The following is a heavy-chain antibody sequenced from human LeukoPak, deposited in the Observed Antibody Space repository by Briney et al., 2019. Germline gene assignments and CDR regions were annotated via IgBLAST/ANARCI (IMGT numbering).Heavy chain of an antibody. J-gene: IGHJ6*03. V-gene: IGHV3-30*04. CDR1: GFTFSSYA. Sequence: EGSLRLSCAASGFTFSSYAMHWVRQAPGKGLEWVAVISYDGSNKYYADSVKGRFTISRDNSKNTLYLQMNSLRAEDTAVYYCAREEHNYYYYYMDVWGKGTTVTVSS. CDR3: AREEHNYYYYYMDV. CDR2: ISYDGSNK. D-gene: IGHD1/OR15-1a*01.